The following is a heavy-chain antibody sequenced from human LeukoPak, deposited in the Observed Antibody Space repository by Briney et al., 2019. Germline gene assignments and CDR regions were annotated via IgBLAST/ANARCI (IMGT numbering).Heavy chain of an antibody. D-gene: IGHD1-26*01. CDR1: GFTFSSYS. Sequence: GGSLRLSCAASGFTFSSYSMNWVRQAPGKGLEWVSSISSSSSYIYYADSVKGRFTISRDNAKNSPYLQMNSLRAEDTAVYYCARAGSEEYYFDYWGQGTLVTVSS. V-gene: IGHV3-21*01. J-gene: IGHJ4*02. CDR3: ARAGSEEYYFDY. CDR2: ISSSSSYI.